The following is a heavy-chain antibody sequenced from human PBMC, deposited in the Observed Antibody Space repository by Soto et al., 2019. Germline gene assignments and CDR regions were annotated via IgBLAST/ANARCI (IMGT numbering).Heavy chain of an antibody. Sequence: PGGSLRLSCAASGFTFASYAMSWVRQAPGKGLEWVSAISGSGDRTFYADSVQGRFTISRDNSENTLYLLINSPRVEDTAVYFCAKDPDFWSGYLDYWGQGTLVTVSS. CDR1: GFTFASYA. J-gene: IGHJ4*02. CDR2: ISGSGDRT. D-gene: IGHD3-3*01. V-gene: IGHV3-23*01. CDR3: AKDPDFWSGYLDY.